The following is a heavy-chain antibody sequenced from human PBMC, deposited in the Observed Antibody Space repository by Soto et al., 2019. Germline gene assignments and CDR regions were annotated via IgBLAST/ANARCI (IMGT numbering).Heavy chain of an antibody. J-gene: IGHJ4*01. CDR3: TTDSYSSMVVVRFDF. CDR2: IKSRALGGTT. V-gene: IGHV3-15*07. CDR1: GFPFSNAW. Sequence: EVQLVESGGGLVEPGGSLRLSCSGSGFPFSNAWINWVRHVPGKGLEWVGRIKSRALGGTTDFAAHIRGRFAITRDDSINVAYMQMNSLHTEDTAIYYCTTDSYSSMVVVRFDFWGHGSLVTVSS. D-gene: IGHD2-15*01.